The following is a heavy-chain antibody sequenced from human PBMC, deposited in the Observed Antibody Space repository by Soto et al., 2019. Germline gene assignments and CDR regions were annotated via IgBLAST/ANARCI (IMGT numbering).Heavy chain of an antibody. CDR3: AKRHTTVATPANYFDY. CDR1: GFTFSSYT. D-gene: IGHD1-1*01. V-gene: IGHV3-23*01. Sequence: EVQLLESGGDLVQPGGSLRLSCAASGFTFSSYTMNWVRQAPGKGLEWVSTCTGSTFYADSVKGRFTISRDDSKNTLYLQMNSLRAEDTAVYYCAKRHTTVATPANYFDYWGQGTLVTVSS. J-gene: IGHJ4*02. CDR2: CTGST.